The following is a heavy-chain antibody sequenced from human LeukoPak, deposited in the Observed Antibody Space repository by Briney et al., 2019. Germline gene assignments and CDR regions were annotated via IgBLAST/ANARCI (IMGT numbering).Heavy chain of an antibody. Sequence: GGSLRLSCAASGFTFSSYWMHWVRQAPGKGLVWVSRINSDGSSTSYADSVKGRFTISRDNAKNSLYLQMNSLRAEDTAVYYCARDTYGSGSYYYYYYYMDVWGKGTTVTVSS. CDR1: GFTFSSYW. CDR3: ARDTYGSGSYYYYYYYMDV. V-gene: IGHV3-74*01. CDR2: INSDGSST. J-gene: IGHJ6*03. D-gene: IGHD3-10*01.